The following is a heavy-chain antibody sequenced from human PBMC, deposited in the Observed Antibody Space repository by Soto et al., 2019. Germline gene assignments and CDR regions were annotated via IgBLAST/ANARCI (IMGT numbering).Heavy chain of an antibody. J-gene: IGHJ4*02. CDR1: GGSIIGSSFY. CDR3: ARQSTGYSVDVDY. V-gene: IGHV4-39*01. CDR2: INYSGNT. Sequence: SETLSPTCAVSGGSIIGSSFYWGWIRQPPRKGLECIGSINYSGNTYNNPSIMSRVTMYVATSKKQYSLKLNSVTAAGTAVYYCARQSTGYSVDVDYWGQGTLVTVSS. D-gene: IGHD6-13*01.